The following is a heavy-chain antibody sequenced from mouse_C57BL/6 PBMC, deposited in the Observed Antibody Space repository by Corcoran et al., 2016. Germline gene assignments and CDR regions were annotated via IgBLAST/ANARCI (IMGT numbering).Heavy chain of an antibody. CDR3: ARSREIYYGYDRGAWFAY. CDR2: INPNNGGT. Sequence: EVQLQQSGPELVKPGASVKISCKASGYTFTDYYMNWVKQSHGKSLEWIGDINPNNGGTSYNQKFKGKATLTVDKSSSTAYMELRSLTSEDSAVYYGARSREIYYGYDRGAWFAYWGQGTLVTVSA. D-gene: IGHD2-2*01. J-gene: IGHJ3*01. V-gene: IGHV1-26*01. CDR1: GYTFTDYY.